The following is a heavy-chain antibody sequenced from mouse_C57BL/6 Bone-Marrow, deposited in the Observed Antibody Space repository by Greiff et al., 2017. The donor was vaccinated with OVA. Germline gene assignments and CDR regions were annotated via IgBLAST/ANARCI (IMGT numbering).Heavy chain of an antibody. J-gene: IGHJ3*01. Sequence: QVHVKQPGAELVKPGASVKLSCKASGYTFTSYWMQWVKQRPGQGLEWIGEIDPSDSYTNYNQKFKGKATLTVDTSSSTAYMQLSSLTSEDSAVYYCARRELAAYWGQGTLVTVSA. D-gene: IGHD4-1*01. CDR3: ARRELAAY. V-gene: IGHV1-50*01. CDR1: GYTFTSYW. CDR2: IDPSDSYT.